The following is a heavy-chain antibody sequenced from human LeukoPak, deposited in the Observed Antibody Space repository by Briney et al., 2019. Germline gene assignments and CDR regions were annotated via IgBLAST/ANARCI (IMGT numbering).Heavy chain of an antibody. CDR3: AGYSSGWYWVDAFDI. J-gene: IGHJ3*02. CDR1: GFTVSSNY. Sequence: GGSLRLSCAASGFTVSSNYMNWVRQAPGKGLEWVAVIYNGGSKYYSESLRSRFTISRDNSKNTLYLQMNSLRAEDKDVYYCAGYSSGWYWVDAFDIWGQGTMVTVSS. V-gene: IGHV3-53*01. CDR2: IYNGGSK. D-gene: IGHD6-19*01.